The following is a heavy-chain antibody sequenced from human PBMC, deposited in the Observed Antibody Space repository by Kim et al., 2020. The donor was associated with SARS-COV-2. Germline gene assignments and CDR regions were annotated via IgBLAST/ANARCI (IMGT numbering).Heavy chain of an antibody. J-gene: IGHJ6*02. D-gene: IGHD6-6*01. CDR3: ARDQADPLGPIAARPGYYYYGMDV. CDR2: IYYSGST. Sequence: SETLSLTCTVSGGSVSSGSYYWSWIRQPPGKGLEWIGYIYYSGSTNYNPSLKSRVTISVDTSKNQFSLKLSSVTAADTAVYYCARDQADPLGPIAARPGYYYYGMDVWGQGTTVTVSS. V-gene: IGHV4-61*01. CDR1: GGSVSSGSYY.